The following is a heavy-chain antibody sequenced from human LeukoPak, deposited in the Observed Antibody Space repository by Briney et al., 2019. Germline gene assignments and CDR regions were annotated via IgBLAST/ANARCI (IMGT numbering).Heavy chain of an antibody. J-gene: IGHJ3*02. CDR3: ARSRGSRVGATGMRDAFDI. V-gene: IGHV1-2*03. CDR2: INPNSGGT. Sequence: LGASVKVSCKASGYTFTGYYMHWVRQAPGQGLEWMGWINPNSGGTNYAQKFQGRATMTRDTSISTAYMELSSLRSEDTAVYYCARSRGSRVGATGMRDAFDIWGQGTMVTVSS. D-gene: IGHD1-26*01. CDR1: GYTFTGYY.